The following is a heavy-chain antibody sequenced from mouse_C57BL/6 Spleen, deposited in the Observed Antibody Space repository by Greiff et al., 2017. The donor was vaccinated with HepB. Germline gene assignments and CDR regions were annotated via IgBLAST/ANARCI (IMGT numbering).Heavy chain of an antibody. Sequence: QVQLQQSGAELVKPGASVKISCKASGYAFSSYWMNWVKQRPGKGLEWIGQIYPGDGDTNYNGKFKGKATLTADTSSSTAYMQLSSLTSEDSAVYFCARGGLLYYAMDYWGQGTSVTVSS. J-gene: IGHJ4*01. CDR3: ARGGLLYYAMDY. D-gene: IGHD6-1*01. V-gene: IGHV1-80*01. CDR2: IYPGDGDT. CDR1: GYAFSSYW.